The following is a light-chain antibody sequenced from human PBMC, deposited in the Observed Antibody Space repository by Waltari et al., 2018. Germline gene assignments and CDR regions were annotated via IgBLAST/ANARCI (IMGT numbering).Light chain of an antibody. CDR3: CSYAGSSTLV. CDR1: SSDVGSYNL. V-gene: IGLV2-23*01. Sequence: QSALTQPASVSGSPGQSITISCTVTSSDVGSYNLVSWYQQHPGKAPKRMIYEGSKRPSGVSNRFSGSKSGNTASLTISGLQAEDEADYYCCSYAGSSTLVFGGGTKLTVL. CDR2: EGS. J-gene: IGLJ2*01.